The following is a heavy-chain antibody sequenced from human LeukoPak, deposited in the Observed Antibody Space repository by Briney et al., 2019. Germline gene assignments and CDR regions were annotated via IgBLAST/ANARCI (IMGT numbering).Heavy chain of an antibody. J-gene: IGHJ4*02. CDR1: GFTFGSYS. Sequence: GGSLRLSCAASGFTFGSYSMNWVRQAPGKGLEWVSSISNSGSYIYYADSVKGRFTMSRDNAKNSLFLQMNSLRAEDMAVYYCARDAGYSSPDYWGQGTLVTVSS. CDR3: ARDAGYSSPDY. CDR2: ISNSGSYI. V-gene: IGHV3-21*01. D-gene: IGHD6-13*01.